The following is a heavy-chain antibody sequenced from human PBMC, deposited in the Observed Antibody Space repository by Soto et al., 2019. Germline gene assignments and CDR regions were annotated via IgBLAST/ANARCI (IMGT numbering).Heavy chain of an antibody. V-gene: IGHV4-59*08. D-gene: IGHD1-26*01. CDR3: ARGMGAYSGSYHGYFQH. CDR1: GGSISSYY. J-gene: IGHJ1*01. Sequence: SETLSLTCTVSGGSISSYYWRWIRQPPGKGLEWIGYIYYSGSTNYNPSLKSRVTISVDTSKNQFSLKLSSVTAADTAVYYCARGMGAYSGSYHGYFQHWGQGTLVTVS. CDR2: IYYSGST.